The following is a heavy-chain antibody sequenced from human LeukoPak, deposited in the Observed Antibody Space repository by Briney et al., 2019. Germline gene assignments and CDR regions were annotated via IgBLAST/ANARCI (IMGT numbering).Heavy chain of an antibody. CDR2: IYYSGST. J-gene: IGHJ6*03. D-gene: IGHD3-3*01. CDR1: GDSISSYY. V-gene: IGHV4-59*08. Sequence: SETLSLTCTVSGDSISSYYWSWIRQPPGKGLEWIGYIYYSGSTNYNPSLKSRVTISVDTSKNQFSLKLSSVTAADTAVYYCARGDYDFWSGYYRVMDVWGKGTTVTVSS. CDR3: ARGDYDFWSGYYRVMDV.